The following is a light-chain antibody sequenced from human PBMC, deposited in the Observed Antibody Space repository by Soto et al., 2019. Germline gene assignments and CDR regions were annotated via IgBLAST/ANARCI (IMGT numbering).Light chain of an antibody. CDR2: GAF. Sequence: EIVMTQSPVTLSVSPGERVTLSCRASQSVSSNLAWYQQKPGQAPSLLIYGAFTRATGIPARFSGTGSGTDFTLTISSLEPEDLGVYYCLHRMNWPLTFGQGTRLEIK. J-gene: IGKJ5*01. CDR3: LHRMNWPLT. V-gene: IGKV3-11*01. CDR1: QSVSSN.